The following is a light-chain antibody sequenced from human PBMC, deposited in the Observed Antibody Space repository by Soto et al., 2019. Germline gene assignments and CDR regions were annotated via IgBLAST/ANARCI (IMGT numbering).Light chain of an antibody. V-gene: IGKV3-11*01. CDR1: QSVSSY. CDR2: DAS. J-gene: IGKJ1*01. CDR3: QQRSDWPT. Sequence: EIVLTQSPATLSLSPGERATLSCRASQSVSSYLAWYQQKPGQAPRLLIYDASNRAPGIPARFSASGSGTDFTLTISSLEPEDFAVYYCQQRSDWPTFGQGTKVEIK.